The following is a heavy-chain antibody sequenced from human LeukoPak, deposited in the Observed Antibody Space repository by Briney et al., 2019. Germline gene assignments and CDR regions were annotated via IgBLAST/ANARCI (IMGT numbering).Heavy chain of an antibody. CDR2: ISSSSRYI. CDR3: AGNIVVVPAAHVPRYYYGMDV. CDR1: GFTFSRYR. D-gene: IGHD2-2*01. J-gene: IGHJ6*02. V-gene: IGHV3-21*01. Sequence: GGSLTLSCAASGFTFSRYRMNWVRQAPGKGLEWVSSISSSSRYIYYADSVKGRFTISRDNAKNSLYLQMNSLRAEDTAVYYCAGNIVVVPAAHVPRYYYGMDVWGQGTTVTVSS.